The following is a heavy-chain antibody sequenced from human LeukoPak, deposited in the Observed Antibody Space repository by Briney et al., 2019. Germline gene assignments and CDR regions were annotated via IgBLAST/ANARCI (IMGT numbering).Heavy chain of an antibody. CDR1: GYTFTSYY. D-gene: IGHD6-19*01. Sequence: ASVKVSCKSSGYTFTSYYMHWVRQAPGQGLEWMGIINPSGGSTSYAQKFQDRVTMTRDTSTSTVYMELSSLRSEDTAVYYCARVGYSSGGDYWGQGTLVTVSS. CDR3: ARVGYSSGGDY. V-gene: IGHV1-46*01. CDR2: INPSGGST. J-gene: IGHJ4*02.